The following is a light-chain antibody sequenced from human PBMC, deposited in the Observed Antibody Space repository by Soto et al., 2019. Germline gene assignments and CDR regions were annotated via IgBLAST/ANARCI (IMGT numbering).Light chain of an antibody. CDR1: QNIDRW. V-gene: IGKV1-5*03. CDR2: RSS. Sequence: DIHMTQSPSTLSASVGDRVVITCRASQNIDRWLAWYQQKPRKAPQLLIYRSSFPASGLPPRFSGSGSGTEFTPTITSLQPDDFATYFCQHYNSYPYSFGQGTKLEI. J-gene: IGKJ2*03. CDR3: QHYNSYPYS.